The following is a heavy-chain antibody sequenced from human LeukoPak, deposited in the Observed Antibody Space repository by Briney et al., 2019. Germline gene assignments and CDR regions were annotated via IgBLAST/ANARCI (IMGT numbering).Heavy chain of an antibody. V-gene: IGHV1-46*01. CDR1: GYTFTSYY. CDR2: INPTGGST. Sequence: GASVKVSCKASGYTFTSYYMHWVRQAPGQGLEWMGIINPTGGSTSYAQKFQGRVTMTRDMSMSTVYMELSSLRSEDTAVYYCARAAARYYFDYWGQGTLVTVSS. J-gene: IGHJ4*02. CDR3: ARAAARYYFDY. D-gene: IGHD2-2*01.